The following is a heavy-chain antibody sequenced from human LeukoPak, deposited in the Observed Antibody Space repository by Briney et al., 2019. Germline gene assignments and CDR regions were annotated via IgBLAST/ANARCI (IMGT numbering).Heavy chain of an antibody. CDR3: AKDLNSRVGATSGSLDY. CDR2: ISGSGGST. Sequence: GGSLRLFCAASGFTFSSYAMSWVRQAPGKGLEWGSPISGSGGSTYYADSVKGRFTISRDNSKNTLYLQMNSLRAEDTAVYYCAKDLNSRVGATSGSLDYWGQGTLVTVSS. D-gene: IGHD1-26*01. CDR1: GFTFSSYA. V-gene: IGHV3-23*01. J-gene: IGHJ4*02.